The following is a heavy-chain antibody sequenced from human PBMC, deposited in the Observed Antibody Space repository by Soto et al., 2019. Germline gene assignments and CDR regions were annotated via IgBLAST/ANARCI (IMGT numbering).Heavy chain of an antibody. D-gene: IGHD6-19*01. Sequence: QVQLVQSGAEVKKPGSSVKVSCKASGGTFSSYAISWVRQAPGQGLEWMGGIIPIFGTANYAQKFQGRVKMTADESTSTAYMEMSSLKSEDTAVYYCASSADSSGWYYFEYWGQGTRVTVSS. V-gene: IGHV1-69*12. CDR3: ASSADSSGWYYFEY. CDR1: GGTFSSYA. CDR2: IIPIFGTA. J-gene: IGHJ4*02.